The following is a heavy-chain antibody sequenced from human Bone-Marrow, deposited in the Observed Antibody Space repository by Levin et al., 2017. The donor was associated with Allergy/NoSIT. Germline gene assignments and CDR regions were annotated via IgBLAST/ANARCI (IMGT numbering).Heavy chain of an antibody. D-gene: IGHD2-2*01. J-gene: IGHJ6*03. V-gene: IGHV4-31*03. CDR3: AGGREEPTARLYYYYMDV. CDR2: IYHSGTT. Sequence: SETLSLTCTVSGGSIGSDTYYWSWIRQLPGTGLQWIGHIYHSGTTYYNPSLKSRVTISVGTSKGQFSLRLNSVTAADTAVYYGAGGREEPTARLYYYYMDVWGNGTTVTVSS. CDR1: GGSIGSDTYY.